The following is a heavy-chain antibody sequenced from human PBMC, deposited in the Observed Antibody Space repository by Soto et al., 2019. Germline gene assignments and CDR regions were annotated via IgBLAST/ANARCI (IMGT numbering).Heavy chain of an antibody. V-gene: IGHV4-34*01. J-gene: IGHJ4*02. CDR3: ARGRYNYLFDY. Sequence: TSETLSLTCAVYGGSFSGYYWSWIRQPPGKGLEWIGEINHSGSTNYNPSLKSRVTISVDTSKNQFSLKLSSVTAADTAVYYCARGRYNYLFDYWGQGTLVTV. CDR1: GGSFSGYY. D-gene: IGHD5-12*01. CDR2: INHSGST.